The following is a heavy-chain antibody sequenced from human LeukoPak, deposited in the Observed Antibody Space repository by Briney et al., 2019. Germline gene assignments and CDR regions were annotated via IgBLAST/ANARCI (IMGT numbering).Heavy chain of an antibody. CDR2: MYHSGST. V-gene: IGHV4-59*11. Sequence: NPSETLSLTCTVSGGSISDHYWNWIRQPPGKGLEWIGHMYHSGSTNYNPSLKSRVTISIDTSKNQFSLKLSSVTAADRAVYYCARLDVWGQGTTVTVSS. CDR3: ARLDV. J-gene: IGHJ6*02. CDR1: GGSISDHY.